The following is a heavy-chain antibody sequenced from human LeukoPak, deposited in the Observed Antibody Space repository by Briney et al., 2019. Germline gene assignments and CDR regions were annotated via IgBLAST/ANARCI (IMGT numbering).Heavy chain of an antibody. J-gene: IGHJ3*02. CDR3: ARAVLGDFWSGYSRAAFDI. CDR1: GGTFSSYA. Sequence: GASVKVSCKASGGTFSSYAISWVRQAPGQGLEWVGGIIPIFGTANYAQKFQGRVTITTDESTSTAYMELSSLRSEDTAVYYCARAVLGDFWSGYSRAAFDIWGQGTMVTVSS. D-gene: IGHD3-3*01. CDR2: IIPIFGTA. V-gene: IGHV1-69*05.